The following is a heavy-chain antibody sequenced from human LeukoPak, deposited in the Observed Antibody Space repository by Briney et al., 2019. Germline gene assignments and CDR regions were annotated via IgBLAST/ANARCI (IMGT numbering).Heavy chain of an antibody. V-gene: IGHV1-18*01. D-gene: IGHD1-1*01. CDR1: GYTFTSYG. Sequence: ASVKVSCKASGYTFTSYGISWVRQAPGQGLEWMGWISAYNGKTNYAQKFQGRVTMTTDTSTSIAYMELRSLRSDDTAVYYCARDGTTGTTFRFDPWGQGTLVTVSS. J-gene: IGHJ5*02. CDR2: ISAYNGKT. CDR3: ARDGTTGTTFRFDP.